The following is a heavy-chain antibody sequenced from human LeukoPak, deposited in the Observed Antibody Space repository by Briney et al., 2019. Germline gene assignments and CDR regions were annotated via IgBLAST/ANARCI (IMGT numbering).Heavy chain of an antibody. Sequence: SVKVSCKASGGTFSSYAISWVRQAPGQGLEWMGGIIPIFGTANYAQKFQGRVTITTDESTSTAYMELSSLRSEDTAGYYCATVEGYYYVSGSFFDYWGQETLVTVSS. CDR2: IIPIFGTA. CDR1: GGTFSSYA. V-gene: IGHV1-69*05. D-gene: IGHD3-10*01. CDR3: ATVEGYYYVSGSFFDY. J-gene: IGHJ4*02.